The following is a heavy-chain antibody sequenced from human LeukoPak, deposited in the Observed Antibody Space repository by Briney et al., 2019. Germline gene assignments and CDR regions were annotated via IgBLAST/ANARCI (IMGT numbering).Heavy chain of an antibody. Sequence: SETLSLTCAVYGGSFSGYYWSWIRQPPGKGLEWIGEINHSGSTNYNPSLKSRVAISLDTSKNRFCLKLSSVTAADTAVYYCSRGVTDTNWGQGTLVTVSS. CDR2: INHSGST. D-gene: IGHD4-23*01. CDR1: GGSFSGYY. CDR3: SRGVTDTN. J-gene: IGHJ4*02. V-gene: IGHV4-34*01.